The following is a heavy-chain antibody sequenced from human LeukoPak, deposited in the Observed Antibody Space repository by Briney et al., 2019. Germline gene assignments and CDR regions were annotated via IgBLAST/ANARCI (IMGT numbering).Heavy chain of an antibody. V-gene: IGHV3-9*01. Sequence: GGSLRLSCAASGFTFDDYAMHWVRQAPGKGLEWVSGISWNSGSIGYADSVKGRFTISRDNAKNSLYLQMNSLRAEDTAVYYCALRRVGYYFDYWGQGTLVTVSS. CDR2: ISWNSGSI. CDR3: ALRRVGYYFDY. D-gene: IGHD1-26*01. J-gene: IGHJ4*02. CDR1: GFTFDDYA.